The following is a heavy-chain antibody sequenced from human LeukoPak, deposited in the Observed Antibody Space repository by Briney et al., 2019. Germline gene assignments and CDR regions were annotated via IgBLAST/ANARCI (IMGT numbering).Heavy chain of an antibody. CDR3: AREIAVAGDGMDV. D-gene: IGHD6-19*01. V-gene: IGHV4-34*01. CDR2: INHSGST. Sequence: SETLSLTCAVYGGSFSGYYWSWIRQPPGKGLEWIGEINHSGSTNYNPSLKSRVTISVDTSKNQFSLKLSSVTAADTAVYYCAREIAVAGDGMDVWGQGTTVTVSS. J-gene: IGHJ6*02. CDR1: GGSFSGYY.